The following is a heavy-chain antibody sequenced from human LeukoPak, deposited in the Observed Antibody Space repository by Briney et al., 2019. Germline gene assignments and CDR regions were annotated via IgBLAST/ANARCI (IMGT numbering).Heavy chain of an antibody. Sequence: GASVKVSCKVSGYTLTELSMHWVRQAPGKGLEWMGGFDPEDGETIYAQKFQGRVSMTRDTSTSTVYMELSSLRSEDTAVYYCTRAYYYDSSGYLIDYWGQGTLVTVSS. V-gene: IGHV1-24*01. D-gene: IGHD3-22*01. J-gene: IGHJ4*02. CDR2: FDPEDGET. CDR3: TRAYYYDSSGYLIDY. CDR1: GYTLTELS.